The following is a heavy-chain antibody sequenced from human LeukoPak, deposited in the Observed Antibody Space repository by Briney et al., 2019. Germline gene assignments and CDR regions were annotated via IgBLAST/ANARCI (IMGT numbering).Heavy chain of an antibody. CDR3: ARSDHPEYCTNGVCYYFDY. D-gene: IGHD2-8*01. Sequence: SETLSLTCTVSGGSISSYYWSWIRQPAGKGLEWIGRIYTSGSTNYNPSLKSRVTMSVDTSKNQFSLKLSSVTAADTAVYYCARSDHPEYCTNGVCYYFDYWGQGTLVTVSS. CDR1: GGSISSYY. V-gene: IGHV4-4*07. CDR2: IYTSGST. J-gene: IGHJ4*02.